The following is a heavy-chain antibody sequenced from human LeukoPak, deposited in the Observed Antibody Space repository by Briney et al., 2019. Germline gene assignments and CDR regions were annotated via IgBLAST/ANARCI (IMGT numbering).Heavy chain of an antibody. CDR3: ARQSYRGSYLLYWFDP. Sequence: SVKVSCKASGGTFSSYGISWVRQAPGQGLEWMGRIIPIFGTANYGQKFQGRVTITADTSTSTAYMELSSLRSEDTAVYYCARQSYRGSYLLYWFDPWGQGTLVTVSS. D-gene: IGHD1-26*01. V-gene: IGHV1-69*06. CDR2: IIPIFGTA. J-gene: IGHJ5*02. CDR1: GGTFSSYG.